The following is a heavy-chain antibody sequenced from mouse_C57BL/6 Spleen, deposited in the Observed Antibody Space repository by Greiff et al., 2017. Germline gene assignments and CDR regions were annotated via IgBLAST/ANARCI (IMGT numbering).Heavy chain of an antibody. CDR1: GYTFTDYA. D-gene: IGHD2-4*01. CDR3: AQEDGLVDYDHFDY. V-gene: IGHV1-67*01. J-gene: IGHJ2*01. CDR2: ISTYYGDA. Sequence: QVQLQQSGPELVRPGVSVKISCKGSGYTFTDYAMHWVKQSHAKSLEWIGVISTYYGDASYNQKFKDQATMTVDKSSSTAYMELARLTSEYSAVYYCAQEDGLVDYDHFDYWGQGTTLTVSS.